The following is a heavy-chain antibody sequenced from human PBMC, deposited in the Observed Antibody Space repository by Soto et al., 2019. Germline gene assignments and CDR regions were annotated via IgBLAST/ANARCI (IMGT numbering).Heavy chain of an antibody. Sequence: ASVKVSCKASGYTFTSYAMHWVRQARRQRLEWMGWINAGNGNTKYSQKFQGRVTITRDTSASTAYMELSSLRSEDTAVYYCARGTMVRGVMHYYYGMEPWGQGPRVTVSS. CDR2: INAGNGNT. CDR1: GYTFTSYA. CDR3: ARGTMVRGVMHYYYGMEP. D-gene: IGHD3-10*01. V-gene: IGHV1-3*01. J-gene: IGHJ6*02.